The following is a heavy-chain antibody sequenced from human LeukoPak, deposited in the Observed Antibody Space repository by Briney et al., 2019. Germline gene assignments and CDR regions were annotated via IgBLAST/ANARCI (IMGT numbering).Heavy chain of an antibody. Sequence: SETLSLTCTVSGASVTSNRHYWSFIRQTPGKGLEWIGYIYDNGRTSYNPSLKTRVTMSIDTSKNQFSLNLSSVTAADTAVYYCVGATQGSYFDYWGQGTRVTVSS. CDR1: GASVTSNRHY. J-gene: IGHJ4*02. CDR3: VGATQGSYFDY. CDR2: IYDNGRT. V-gene: IGHV4-61*01.